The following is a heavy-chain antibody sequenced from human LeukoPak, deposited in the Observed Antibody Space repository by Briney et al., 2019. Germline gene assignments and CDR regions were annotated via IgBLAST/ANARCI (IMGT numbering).Heavy chain of an antibody. CDR2: INTDGSST. V-gene: IGHV3-74*01. CDR1: GFTFSSYW. Sequence: RSGGSLRLSCAASGFTFSSYWVHWVRQAPGKGLVWVSRINTDGSSTIYADSVKGRFTVSRDNAKNTLYLQMNSLRVEDAAIYYCARGRSAFYFDYWGQGTLVTVSS. J-gene: IGHJ4*02. D-gene: IGHD2-15*01. CDR3: ARGRSAFYFDY.